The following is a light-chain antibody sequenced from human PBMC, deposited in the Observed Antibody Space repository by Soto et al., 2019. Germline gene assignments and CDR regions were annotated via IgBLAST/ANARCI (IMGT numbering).Light chain of an antibody. CDR2: LNSDGSH. V-gene: IGLV4-69*01. J-gene: IGLJ3*02. CDR1: SGHSSYA. Sequence: QAVVTQSPSASASLGASVKLTCTLSSGHSSYAIAWHQQQPEKGPRYLMKLNSDGSHSKGDGIPDRFSGSSSGAERYLTISSLQSEDEADYYCQTWGTGIRGVFGGGTEVTVL. CDR3: QTWGTGIRGV.